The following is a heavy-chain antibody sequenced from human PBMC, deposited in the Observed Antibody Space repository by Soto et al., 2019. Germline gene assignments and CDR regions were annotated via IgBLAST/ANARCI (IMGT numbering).Heavy chain of an antibody. D-gene: IGHD3-16*01. CDR2: IYHSGST. CDR3: GRGPTFGR. Sequence: SETLSLTCAVSGGSISSGGYSWSWIRQPPGKGLEWIGYIYHSGSTYYNPSLKSRVTISVDRSKNQCSLKLSPVTAALAAVYYCGRGPTFGRWGQGALVTVS. J-gene: IGHJ4*02. V-gene: IGHV4-30-2*01. CDR1: GGSISSGGYS.